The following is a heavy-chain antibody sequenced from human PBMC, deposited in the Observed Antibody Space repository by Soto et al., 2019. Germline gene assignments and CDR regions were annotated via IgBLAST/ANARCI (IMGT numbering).Heavy chain of an antibody. Sequence: GGSLRLSCAASGFTFSSYAMHWVRQAPGKGLEWVAVISYDGSNKYYADSVKGRFTISRDNSKNTLYLQMNSLRAEDTAVYYCARDQSTVIFDYWGQGTLVTVSS. D-gene: IGHD4-17*01. V-gene: IGHV3-30-3*01. J-gene: IGHJ4*02. CDR3: ARDQSTVIFDY. CDR2: ISYDGSNK. CDR1: GFTFSSYA.